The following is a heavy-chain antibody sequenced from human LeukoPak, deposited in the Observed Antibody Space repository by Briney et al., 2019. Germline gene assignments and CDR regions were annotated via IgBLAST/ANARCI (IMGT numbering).Heavy chain of an antibody. J-gene: IGHJ3*02. CDR2: ISGSGGST. Sequence: GGSLRLSCAASGFTFSSYAMSWVRQAPGKGLEWVSAISGSGGSTYYADSVKGRFTISRDNSKNTLYLQMNSLRAEDTAVYYCAKEAQEDIVVVVAANHAFDIWGQGTMVTVSS. V-gene: IGHV3-23*01. CDR3: AKEAQEDIVVVVAANHAFDI. CDR1: GFTFSSYA. D-gene: IGHD2-15*01.